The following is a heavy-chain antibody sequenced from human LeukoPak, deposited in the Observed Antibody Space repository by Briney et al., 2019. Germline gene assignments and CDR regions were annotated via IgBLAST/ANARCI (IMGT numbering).Heavy chain of an antibody. CDR3: TRSGGVSPSVTTGTFDY. J-gene: IGHJ4*02. V-gene: IGHV3-49*04. CDR1: GFTFGDYA. D-gene: IGHD4-17*01. Sequence: GGSLRLSCTASGFTFGDYAMSWVRQAPGKGLEWVGFIRSKAYGGTTEYAASVKGRFTISRDDSKSIAYLQMNSLKTEDTAVYYCTRSGGVSPSVTTGTFDYWGQGTLVTVSS. CDR2: IRSKAYGGTT.